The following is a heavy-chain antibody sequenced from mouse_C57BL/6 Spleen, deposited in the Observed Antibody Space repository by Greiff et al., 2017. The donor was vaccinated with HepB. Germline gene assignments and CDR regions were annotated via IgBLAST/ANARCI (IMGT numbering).Heavy chain of an antibody. CDR2: INPNNGGN. CDR3: ARDETGPFDY. V-gene: IGHV1-22*01. CDR1: GYTFPDYN. D-gene: IGHD4-1*01. J-gene: IGHJ2*01. Sequence: VQLQQSGPELVKPGASVKMSCKASGYTFPDYNMHWVKQSHGKSLEWIGYINPNNGGNSYNQKFKGKATLTVNKSSSTAYMELRSLTSEDSAVYDCARDETGPFDYWGQGTTLTVSS.